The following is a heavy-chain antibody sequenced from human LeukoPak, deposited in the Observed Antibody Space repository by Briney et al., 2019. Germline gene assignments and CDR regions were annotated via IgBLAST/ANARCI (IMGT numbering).Heavy chain of an antibody. Sequence: SETLSLTCTVSGASINSVDYYCSWIRQPPGRGLEWIGYISSSGSTFYSPSLKSRLTISVDTSKNQFSLRLRSVTAADTAMYYCARGSYYDYVWAGWFDPWGQGTLVTVSS. CDR3: ARGSYYDYVWAGWFDP. V-gene: IGHV4-30-4*01. J-gene: IGHJ5*02. CDR1: GASINSVDYY. D-gene: IGHD3-16*01. CDR2: ISSSGST.